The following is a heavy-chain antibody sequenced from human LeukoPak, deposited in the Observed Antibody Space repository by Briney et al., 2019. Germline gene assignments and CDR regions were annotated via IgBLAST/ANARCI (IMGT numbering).Heavy chain of an antibody. CDR1: GFTFSSYD. CDR3: ARGGYCGGDCYTGLTGYFDL. D-gene: IGHD2-21*02. Sequence: PGGSLRLSCAASGFTFSSYDMHWVRQATGKGLEWVSAIGTAGDTNYPGSVKGRFTISRENAKNSLYLQMNSLRAGDTAVYYCARGGYCGGDCYTGLTGYFDLWGRGTLVTVSS. CDR2: IGTAGDT. J-gene: IGHJ2*01. V-gene: IGHV3-13*01.